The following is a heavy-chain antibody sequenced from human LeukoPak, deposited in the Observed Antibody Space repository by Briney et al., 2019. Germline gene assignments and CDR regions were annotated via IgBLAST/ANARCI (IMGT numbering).Heavy chain of an antibody. CDR3: ARRGGNLEFDP. CDR2: IYTSGST. J-gene: IGHJ5*02. CDR1: GVSISSYY. Sequence: PSETLSLTCTVSGVSISSYYWSWLRQPPGKGLEWIGYIYTSGSTNYNPSLKSRVTISVDTSKNQFSLKLSSVTAADTAVYYCARRGGNLEFDPWGQGTLVTVSS. D-gene: IGHD4-23*01. V-gene: IGHV4-4*09.